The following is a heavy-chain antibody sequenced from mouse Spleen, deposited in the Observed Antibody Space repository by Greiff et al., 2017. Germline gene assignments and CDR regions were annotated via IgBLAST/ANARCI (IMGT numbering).Heavy chain of an antibody. V-gene: IGHV1-69*01. J-gene: IGHJ3*01. CDR3: ASLSFAY. Sequence: QVQLQQPGAELVMPGASVKLSCKASGYTFTSYWMHWVKQRPGQGLEWIGEIDPSDSYTNYNQKFKGKATLTVDKSSSTAYMQLSSLTSEDSAVYYCASLSFAYWGQGTLVTVSA. CDR1: GYTFTSYW. CDR2: IDPSDSYT. D-gene: IGHD6-1*01.